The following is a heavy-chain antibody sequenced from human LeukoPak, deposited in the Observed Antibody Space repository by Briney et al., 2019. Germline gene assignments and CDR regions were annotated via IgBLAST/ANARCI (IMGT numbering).Heavy chain of an antibody. CDR2: IWYDGSNK. D-gene: IGHD6-19*01. Sequence: GGSLRLSCAASGFTFSSYGMHWVRQAPGKGLEWVAVIWYDGSNKYYADSVKGRFTISRDNSKNTLYLQMNSLRAEDTAVYYCARDLGQWLVEYYFDYWGQGTLVTVSS. CDR1: GFTFSSYG. J-gene: IGHJ4*02. V-gene: IGHV3-33*01. CDR3: ARDLGQWLVEYYFDY.